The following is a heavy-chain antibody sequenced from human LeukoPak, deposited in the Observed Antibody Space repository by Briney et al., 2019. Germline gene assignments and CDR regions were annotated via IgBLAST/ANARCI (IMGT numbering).Heavy chain of an antibody. CDR1: GYTFTSYA. Sequence: ASVKVSCKASGYTFTSYAMNWVRQAPGQGLEWMGWINTNTGNPTYAQGLTGRFVFSLDTSVSTAYLQISSLKAEDTAVYYCARGTPQLLWFGELFLDYWGQGTLVTVSS. V-gene: IGHV7-4-1*02. CDR2: INTNTGNP. D-gene: IGHD3-10*01. J-gene: IGHJ4*02. CDR3: ARGTPQLLWFGELFLDY.